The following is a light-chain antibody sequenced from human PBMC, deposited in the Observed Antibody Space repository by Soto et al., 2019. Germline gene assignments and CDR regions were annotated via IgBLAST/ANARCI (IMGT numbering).Light chain of an antibody. CDR2: WAS. J-gene: IGKJ4*01. Sequence: DIVMTQSPDSLAVSLGDRATLKCKSSQSVLYSSNNKNYLAWYQQKPGQPPKLLIYWASTRESGVPDRFSGSGSGTDFTLTTSSLQAEDVAVYYCHQYYSTPLTVGGGPKV. CDR3: HQYYSTPLT. CDR1: QSVLYSSNNKNY. V-gene: IGKV4-1*01.